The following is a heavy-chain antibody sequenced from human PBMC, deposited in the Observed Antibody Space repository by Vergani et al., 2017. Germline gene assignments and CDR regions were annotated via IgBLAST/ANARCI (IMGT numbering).Heavy chain of an antibody. V-gene: IGHV1-69*11. CDR3: ATATCSCGSCYRGFEY. Sequence: QVQLVQSGAEVKKPGSSVKVSCKASGGTFSSYALNWVRQAPGQGLEWMGSIIPSLATTIYAQKFQGRVTITADESTGTAYMELSSLKSEDTAVFYCATATCSCGSCYRGFEYWGQGSLITVSS. CDR2: IIPSLATT. D-gene: IGHD2-15*01. CDR1: GGTFSSYA. J-gene: IGHJ4*02.